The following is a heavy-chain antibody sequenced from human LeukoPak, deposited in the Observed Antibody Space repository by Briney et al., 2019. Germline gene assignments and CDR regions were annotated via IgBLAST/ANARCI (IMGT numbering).Heavy chain of an antibody. J-gene: IGHJ1*01. D-gene: IGHD1-1*01. Sequence: PGESLRLSYAASGLSVSTNYMMWVRQAPGKGLECVSILPSRGCAYYADSVKGRFIISRDNSENTLYLQMNSLSAEDTAVYYCASQTGLYPWGHGTLVSVSS. CDR1: GLSVSTNY. V-gene: IGHV3-53*01. CDR2: LPSRGCA. CDR3: ASQTGLYP.